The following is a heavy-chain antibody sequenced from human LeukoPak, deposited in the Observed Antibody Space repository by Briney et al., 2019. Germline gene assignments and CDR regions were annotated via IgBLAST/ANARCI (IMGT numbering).Heavy chain of an antibody. Sequence: PGGSLRLSCAASGFTFSTHDMHWVRQGTGKGLEWVSDIGTDGDTYYAGSVKGRFTISRENAKNSLYLQMNSLRAGDTAVYYCTRVGDFHAFDIWGQGTRVTVSS. J-gene: IGHJ3*02. CDR1: GFTFSTHD. V-gene: IGHV3-13*01. CDR3: TRVGDFHAFDI. D-gene: IGHD2-21*02. CDR2: IGTDGDT.